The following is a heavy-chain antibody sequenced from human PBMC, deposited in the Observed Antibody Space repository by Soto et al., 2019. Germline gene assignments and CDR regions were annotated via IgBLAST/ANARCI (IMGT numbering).Heavy chain of an antibody. D-gene: IGHD6-19*01. Sequence: SVKVACTASGYTFTIYYMHWVRQAPGQGLEWMGIINPSGGSTSYAQKFQGRVTMTRDTSTSTVYMELSSLRSEDTAVYYCAREADIAVAGVVDWFDPWGQGTLVTVS. CDR1: GYTFTIYY. V-gene: IGHV1-46*01. CDR2: INPSGGST. J-gene: IGHJ5*02. CDR3: AREADIAVAGVVDWFDP.